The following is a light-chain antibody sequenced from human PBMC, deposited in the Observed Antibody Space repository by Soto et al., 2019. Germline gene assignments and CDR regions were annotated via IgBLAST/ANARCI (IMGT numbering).Light chain of an antibody. V-gene: IGKV1-33*01. CDR3: QQYENLPLT. Sequence: DIQMTQSPSTLSASVGDRVTITCRASQSISSWLAWYQQKAGRAPKLLIYDASNLETGVPSRFSGSGSGTDFSFTISSLQPEDIATYYCQQYENLPLTFGGGTKVDIK. CDR1: QSISSW. J-gene: IGKJ4*01. CDR2: DAS.